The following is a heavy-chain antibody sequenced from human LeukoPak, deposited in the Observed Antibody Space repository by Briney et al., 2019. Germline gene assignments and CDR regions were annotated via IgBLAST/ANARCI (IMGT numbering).Heavy chain of an antibody. V-gene: IGHV3-30*04. CDR1: GFTFSNYA. Sequence: GGSLRLSCEASGFTFSNYAMHWVRQAPGKGLEWVSVLANSGGDKYFADSVKGRFTVSRDNSKNTLYLQMSSLRAEDTAVYYCARGTPAAAGIDYWGQGTLVTASS. J-gene: IGHJ4*02. CDR3: ARGTPAAAGIDY. D-gene: IGHD6-13*01. CDR2: LANSGGDK.